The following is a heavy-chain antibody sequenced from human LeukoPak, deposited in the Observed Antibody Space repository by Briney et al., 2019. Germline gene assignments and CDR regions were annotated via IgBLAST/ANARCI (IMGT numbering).Heavy chain of an antibody. J-gene: IGHJ4*02. CDR2: IRYDGSNK. CDR1: GFTFSSYG. Sequence: GGSLRLSCAASGFTFSSYGMHWVLQAPGKGLEWVAFIRYDGSNKYYADSVKGRFTISRDNSKSTLFLEMSSLRAEDTAVYYCAKQTRYDTPAGGRGFDYWGQGTLVTVSS. D-gene: IGHD3-22*01. CDR3: AKQTRYDTPAGGRGFDY. V-gene: IGHV3-30*02.